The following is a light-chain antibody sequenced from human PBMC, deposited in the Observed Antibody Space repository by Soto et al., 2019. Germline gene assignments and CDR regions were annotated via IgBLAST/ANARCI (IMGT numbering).Light chain of an antibody. J-gene: IGKJ2*01. CDR2: GAS. V-gene: IGKV3-20*01. CDR1: QSVSSSY. Sequence: EIVLTQSPGTLSLSPGERATLSCRASQSVSSSYLAWYQQKPEQAPRLLIYGASSRATGIPDRFSGSGSGTDFTLTISRLEPEDFAVYYCQQYGSSPYTFGQGTKLEIK. CDR3: QQYGSSPYT.